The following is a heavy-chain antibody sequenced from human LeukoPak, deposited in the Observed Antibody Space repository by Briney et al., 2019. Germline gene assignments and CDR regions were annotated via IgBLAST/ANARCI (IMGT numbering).Heavy chain of an antibody. D-gene: IGHD3-10*01. J-gene: IGHJ4*02. CDR1: GDSISNSHW. V-gene: IGHV4-4*02. CDR2: IYHGGST. CDR3: ARGEEHGSGTVHFDY. Sequence: PSGTLSLTCAVSGDSISNSHWWSWVRQPPRKGLEWIGEIYHGGSTSFNPSLKSRVTISVDRSNNQFSLRLTSVTAADTAVYYCARGEEHGSGTVHFDYWGQGTLVTVSS.